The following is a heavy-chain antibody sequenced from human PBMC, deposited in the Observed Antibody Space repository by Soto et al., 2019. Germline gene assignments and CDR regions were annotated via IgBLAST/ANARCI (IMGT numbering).Heavy chain of an antibody. V-gene: IGHV3-74*01. CDR3: ACWGHIVPVAPSDFDR. CDR2: ISPDGSDV. CDR1: GFPFTNYW. J-gene: IGHJ4*02. D-gene: IGHD2-8*02. Sequence: QVVESGGGLVPPRGSLRLSCAASGFPFTNYWMNWVRQTPGKGLMWVSRISPDGSDVGYADSVEGRFTVSRDNAKNTLYLQMHSLRAEDTAMYYCACWGHIVPVAPSDFDRWGQGTLVTVSS.